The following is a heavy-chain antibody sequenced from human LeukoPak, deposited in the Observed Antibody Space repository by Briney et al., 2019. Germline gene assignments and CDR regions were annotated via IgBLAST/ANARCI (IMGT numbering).Heavy chain of an antibody. CDR3: ARGHYGLDV. V-gene: IGHV3-7*01. CDR1: GFTFRSSG. CDR2: INPSGSET. J-gene: IGHJ6*02. Sequence: GGSLRLSCAASGFTFRSSGMHWVRQAPGKRPQWVAHINPSGSETAFLDSVRGRFTISRDSSKNSLYLQVNNLRVEDTAVYHCARGHYGLDVWGQGTTVTVSS.